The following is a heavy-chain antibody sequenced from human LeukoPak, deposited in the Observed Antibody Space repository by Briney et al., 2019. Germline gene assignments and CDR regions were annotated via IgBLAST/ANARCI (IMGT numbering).Heavy chain of an antibody. CDR2: ISSSSSYI. CDR1: GFTFSTYG. CDR3: AELGITMIGGV. Sequence: PGGSLRLSCAASGFTFSTYGMSWVRQAPGKGLEWVSFISSSSSYIYYADSMKGRFTISRDNAKNSLYLQMNSLRAEDTAVYYCAELGITMIGGVWGKGTTVTISS. J-gene: IGHJ6*04. V-gene: IGHV3-21*01. D-gene: IGHD3-10*02.